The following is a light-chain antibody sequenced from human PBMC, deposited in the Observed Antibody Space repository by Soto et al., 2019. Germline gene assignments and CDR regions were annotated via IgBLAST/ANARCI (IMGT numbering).Light chain of an antibody. J-gene: IGKJ2*01. CDR2: AAS. CDR3: QQSHSIPYT. Sequence: DIPMTQSPSSLSASVGDRVTITCWASQTISSDLNWYQQKPGKAPKLLIYAASSLQSGVPSRFSGSGSVTDFTLTISSLQPEDFATYYCQQSHSIPYTFGQGTKLEIK. V-gene: IGKV1-39*01. CDR1: QTISSD.